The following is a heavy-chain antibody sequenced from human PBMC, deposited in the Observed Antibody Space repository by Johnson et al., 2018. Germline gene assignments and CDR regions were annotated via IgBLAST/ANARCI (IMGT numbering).Heavy chain of an antibody. CDR3: ARLGLLLRAFDI. J-gene: IGHJ3*02. D-gene: IGHD2-15*01. V-gene: IGHV4-39*01. Sequence: QVQLQESGPGLVKPSETLSLTCTVSGGSISSSSYYWGWIRQPPGKGLEWIGSIYYSGSTYYNPSLKSRVTISVDTSKNPFSLKLSSVTAADTAVYYCARLGLLLRAFDIWGQGTMVTVSS. CDR1: GGSISSSSYY. CDR2: IYYSGST.